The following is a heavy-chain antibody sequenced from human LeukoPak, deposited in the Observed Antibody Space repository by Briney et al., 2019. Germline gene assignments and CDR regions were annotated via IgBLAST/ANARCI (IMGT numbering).Heavy chain of an antibody. CDR1: GFTFDDYA. V-gene: IGHV3-9*01. Sequence: GRSLRLSCAASGFTFDDYAMHWVRQAPGKGLEWVSGISRNSGSIDYADSVKGRFTISRDNVKNSLYLHMNSLSPEDTALYYCARDRATFLSSFPHWGQGTLVTVSS. D-gene: IGHD2/OR15-2a*01. J-gene: IGHJ4*02. CDR3: ARDRATFLSSFPH. CDR2: ISRNSGSI.